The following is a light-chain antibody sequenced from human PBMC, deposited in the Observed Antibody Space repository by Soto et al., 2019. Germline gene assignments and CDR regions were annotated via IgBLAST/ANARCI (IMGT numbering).Light chain of an antibody. V-gene: IGKV3-20*01. CDR1: QSVSSSY. CDR3: QQYGSSPPT. J-gene: IGKJ3*01. CDR2: GAS. Sequence: IVLTQSPGTLSLSPGERATLSCRASQSVSSSYLAWYQQKPGQAPRLLIYGASSRATGIPDRFSGSGSGTDFTLTISSLEPEDFAVYYCQQYGSSPPTFGPGTKVDIK.